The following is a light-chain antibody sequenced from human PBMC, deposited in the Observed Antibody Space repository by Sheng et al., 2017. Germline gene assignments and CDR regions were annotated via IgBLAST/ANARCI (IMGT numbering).Light chain of an antibody. CDR3: QKTTATPRT. CDR1: QSISTY. CDR2: TTS. J-gene: IGKJ1*01. Sequence: DIQMTQSPSSLSASVGDRVTITCRASQSISTYLNWYQQKPGKAPKLLIYTTSTLQSGVPARFSGSGSGTEFTLTISSLQPEDFATYYCQKTTATPRTFGQGTKVE. V-gene: IGKV1-39*01.